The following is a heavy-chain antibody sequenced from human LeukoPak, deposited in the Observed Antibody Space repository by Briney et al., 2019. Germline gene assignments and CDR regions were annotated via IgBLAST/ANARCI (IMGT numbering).Heavy chain of an antibody. CDR3: ARDGNFDI. J-gene: IGHJ3*02. Sequence: GASVKVSCKASGDTLTGYYIHWVRQAPGQGLEWMGWINPQSGSTNYAQKFQGRVTMTRDTSISTVDMELSRLRSDDTAMYYCARDGNFDIWGQGTMVTVSS. CDR2: INPQSGST. V-gene: IGHV1-2*02. D-gene: IGHD4-23*01. CDR1: GDTLTGYY.